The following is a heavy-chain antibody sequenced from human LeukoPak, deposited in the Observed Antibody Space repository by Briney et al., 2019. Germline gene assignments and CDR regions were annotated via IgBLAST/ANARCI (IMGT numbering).Heavy chain of an antibody. V-gene: IGHV4-39*07. J-gene: IGHJ3*02. CDR1: GGSISGSSYY. Sequence: SETLSLTCTVSGGSISGSSYYWGWIRQPPGKGLEWIGSIYYSGSTYYNPSLKSRVTTSVDTSKNQFSLKLSSVTAADTAVYYCARERGYSYAFDIWGQGTMVTVSS. D-gene: IGHD2-15*01. CDR3: ARERGYSYAFDI. CDR2: IYYSGST.